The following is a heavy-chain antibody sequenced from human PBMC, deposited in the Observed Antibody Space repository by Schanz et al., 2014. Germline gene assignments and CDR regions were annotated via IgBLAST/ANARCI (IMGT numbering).Heavy chain of an antibody. D-gene: IGHD3-16*01. V-gene: IGHV4-59*13. J-gene: IGHJ5*02. Sequence: QVQLQESGPGQVRPSETLSLTCTVSGSDIRGFHWSWIRQSPVKGLEWIGYIAYSGSTNYNPSLQSRVTIALDTSQRQFSLRLTSVSSADTAMYDCARVGRDSYGFTSRCDAWGQGTLVAVSS. CDR3: ARVGRDSYGFTSRCDA. CDR1: GSDIRGFH. CDR2: IAYSGST.